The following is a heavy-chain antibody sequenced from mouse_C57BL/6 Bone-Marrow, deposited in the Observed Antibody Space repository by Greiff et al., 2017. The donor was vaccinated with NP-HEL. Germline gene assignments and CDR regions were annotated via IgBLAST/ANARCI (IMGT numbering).Heavy chain of an antibody. Sequence: VQLQQSGAELARPGASVKLSCKASGYTFTSYGISWVKQRTGQGLEWIGEIYPRSGYTYYNEKFKGKATLTADKSSSTAYMELRSLTSEDSAVYFCARRLYYYGSSPFAYWGQGTLVTVSA. CDR1: GYTFTSYG. J-gene: IGHJ3*01. CDR3: ARRLYYYGSSPFAY. V-gene: IGHV1-81*01. D-gene: IGHD1-1*01. CDR2: IYPRSGYT.